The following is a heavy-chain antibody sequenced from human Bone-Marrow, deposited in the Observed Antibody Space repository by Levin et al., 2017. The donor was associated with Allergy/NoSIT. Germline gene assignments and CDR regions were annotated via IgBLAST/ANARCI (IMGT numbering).Heavy chain of an antibody. V-gene: IGHV3-15*01. J-gene: IGHJ4*02. D-gene: IGHD4/OR15-4a*01. CDR3: TSEIAGAHVY. Sequence: GGSLRLSCGTSAFSLSDAWVNWVRQAPGKGLEWVGLLKSNSDGGTTDHAAPVEARSTIPRDDSQNTVFLQMNRPKTEDTALYYCTSEIAGAHVYWGQGTLVTVSS. CDR1: AFSLSDAW. CDR2: LKSNSDGGTT.